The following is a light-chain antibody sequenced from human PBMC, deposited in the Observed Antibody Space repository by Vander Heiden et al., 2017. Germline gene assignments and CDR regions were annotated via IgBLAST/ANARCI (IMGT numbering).Light chain of an antibody. CDR2: KDT. V-gene: IGLV3-1*01. CDR3: QAWDRDIVV. J-gene: IGLJ2*01. Sequence: SSEVTQPPSVSVSPGQTASITCSGDKLADKYVCWYQQKPGQSPVVVIYKDTRRPAGIPERFSGSNSGNTATLTISGTQTMDEADYYCQAWDRDIVVFGGGTKLTVL. CDR1: KLADKY.